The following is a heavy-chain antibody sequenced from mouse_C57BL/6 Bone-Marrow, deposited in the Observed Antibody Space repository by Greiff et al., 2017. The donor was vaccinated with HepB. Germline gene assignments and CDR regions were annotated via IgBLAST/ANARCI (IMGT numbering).Heavy chain of an antibody. CDR3: ARGAVTTC. D-gene: IGHD2-2*01. V-gene: IGHV1-7*01. J-gene: IGHJ3*01. Sequence: VQVVESGAELAKPGASVKLSCKASGYTFTSYWMHWVKQRPGQGLEWIGYINPSSGYTKYNQKFKDKALLTADKSSSTAYMQLSSLTYEDSAVYYCARGAVTTCWGQGTLVTVSA. CDR1: GYTFTSYW. CDR2: INPSSGYT.